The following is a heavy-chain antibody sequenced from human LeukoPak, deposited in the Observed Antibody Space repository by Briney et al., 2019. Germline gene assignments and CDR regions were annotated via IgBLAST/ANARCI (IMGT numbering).Heavy chain of an antibody. V-gene: IGHV3-48*03. CDR2: SSSSGNTI. CDR3: ASARGSNYGSLGD. Sequence: GGSLRLSCAASGFSFSRYKMNWVRQAPGKGLEWISYSSSSGNTIYYADSVKGRLTISRDNAKNSLYLQMNSLRVEDTAVYYCASARGSNYGSLGDWGQGTLVTVSS. CDR1: GFSFSRYK. J-gene: IGHJ4*02. D-gene: IGHD5-18*01.